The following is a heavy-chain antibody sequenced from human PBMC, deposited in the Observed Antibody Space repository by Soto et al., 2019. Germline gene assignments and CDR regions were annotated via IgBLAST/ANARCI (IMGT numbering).Heavy chain of an antibody. Sequence: QVRLVQSGAEVKKPGSSVKVSCKASGGTFSNYAISWVRQAPGQGLEWMGGIILPFGTANYAQKFQGRVTITADESMTTAYMELSGIRYEDTAVYYSARGPDYAGYFDYWGQGTLVTVSS. CDR1: GGTFSNYA. CDR2: IILPFGTA. CDR3: ARGPDYAGYFDY. V-gene: IGHV1-69*12. J-gene: IGHJ4*02. D-gene: IGHD4-17*01.